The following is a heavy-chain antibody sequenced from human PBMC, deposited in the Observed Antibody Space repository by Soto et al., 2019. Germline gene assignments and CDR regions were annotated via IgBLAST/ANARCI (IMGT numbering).Heavy chain of an antibody. CDR1: GFTFSNYA. Sequence: QVQLVESGGGVVQPGRSLRLSCAASGFTFSNYAMHWVRQAPGKGLEWVAVISYDGSNKYYADSVKGRFTISRDNSKNTLYLQMNRLRGEDTAVYYCARDRHRIAVAGTFYWGQGTLVTVSS. D-gene: IGHD6-19*01. CDR2: ISYDGSNK. CDR3: ARDRHRIAVAGTFY. V-gene: IGHV3-30-3*01. J-gene: IGHJ4*02.